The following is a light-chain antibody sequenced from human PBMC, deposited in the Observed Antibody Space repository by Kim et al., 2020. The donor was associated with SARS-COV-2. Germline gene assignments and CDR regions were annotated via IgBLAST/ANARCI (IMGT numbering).Light chain of an antibody. CDR2: QDN. CDR3: QAWDGNTVV. CDR1: KLVDKY. J-gene: IGLJ2*01. Sequence: SYELTQPPSVSVSPGQTASITCSGDKLVDKYVCWHQQKPGQSPVLVIYQDNKRPSGIPVRFSGSNSGNTATLTISGTQAMDEADYYCQAWDGNTVVFGGGTKLTVL. V-gene: IGLV3-1*01.